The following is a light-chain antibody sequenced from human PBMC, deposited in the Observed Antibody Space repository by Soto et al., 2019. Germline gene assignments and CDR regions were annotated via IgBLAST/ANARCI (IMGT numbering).Light chain of an antibody. Sequence: DIQMTQSPSTLSASVGDRVTITCRASQSVDTCLAWYQQKPGKAPHLLIYKASSSETGVPSRFSGSGSVTEFTLTISSLQPDDFATYYCQQFYRYPWTFGQGTKVEIK. V-gene: IGKV1-5*03. CDR1: QSVDTC. CDR3: QQFYRYPWT. CDR2: KAS. J-gene: IGKJ1*01.